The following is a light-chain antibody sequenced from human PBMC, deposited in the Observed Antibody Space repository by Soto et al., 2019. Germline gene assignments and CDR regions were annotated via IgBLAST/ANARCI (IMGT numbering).Light chain of an antibody. V-gene: IGLV1-40*01. J-gene: IGLJ1*01. CDR1: SSNIGAGYD. Sequence: QSVLTQPPSVSGAPGQRVTISCTGSSSNIGAGYDVHWYQQLPGTAPKLLIYGNNNRPSGVPDRFSGSKSGTSASLAITGLQAGDEADYYCQSYDRSLSGRVFGTGTKLTVL. CDR3: QSYDRSLSGRV. CDR2: GNN.